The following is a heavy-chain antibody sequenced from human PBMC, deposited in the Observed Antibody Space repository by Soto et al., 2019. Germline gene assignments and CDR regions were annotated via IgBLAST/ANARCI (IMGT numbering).Heavy chain of an antibody. V-gene: IGHV3-30*18. Sequence: ESGGGVVQPGRSLRLSCAASGFTFSTYGMHWVRQAPGKGLEWVAVISYDGSNKYYADSVKGRFTISRDNSKNTLYLQMSSLRAEDTAVYYCVKGFSYSVIDYWGQGTLVTVSS. D-gene: IGHD5-18*01. CDR2: ISYDGSNK. J-gene: IGHJ4*02. CDR1: GFTFSTYG. CDR3: VKGFSYSVIDY.